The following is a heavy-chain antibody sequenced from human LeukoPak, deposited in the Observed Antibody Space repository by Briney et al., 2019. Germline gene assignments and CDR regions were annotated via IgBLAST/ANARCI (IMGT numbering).Heavy chain of an antibody. J-gene: IGHJ4*02. CDR2: ISYDGHNT. V-gene: IGHV3-30-3*02. D-gene: IGHD3-22*01. Sequence: PGGSLRLSCAASGFTFNTYAMHWVRQAPGKGLKWVAVISYDGHNTYYADSVKGRFTISRDNSKNTLYLQMNSLRAEDTAVYYCAKCNLVVPFFDYWGQGTLVTVSS. CDR1: GFTFNTYA. CDR3: AKCNLVVPFFDY.